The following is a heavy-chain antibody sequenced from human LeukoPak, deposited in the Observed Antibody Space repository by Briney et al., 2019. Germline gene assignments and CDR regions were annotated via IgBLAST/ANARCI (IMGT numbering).Heavy chain of an antibody. CDR1: GGSFSGYY. CDR2: IYYSGST. V-gene: IGHV4-59*12. Sequence: SETLSLTCAVYGGSFSGYYWSWIRQPPGKGLEWIGCIYYSGSTNYNPSLKSRVTISVDTSKNQFSLKLTSVTAADTAVYYCARPSGATPFKRFDYWGQGTLVTVSS. D-gene: IGHD1-26*01. CDR3: ARPSGATPFKRFDY. J-gene: IGHJ4*02.